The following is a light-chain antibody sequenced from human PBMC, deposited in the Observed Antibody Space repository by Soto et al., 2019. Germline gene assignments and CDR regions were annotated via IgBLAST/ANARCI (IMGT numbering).Light chain of an antibody. CDR3: CSYTTSNTRQIV. V-gene: IGLV2-14*01. CDR1: SSDVGGYNY. CDR2: DVS. J-gene: IGLJ1*01. Sequence: QSVLTQPASVSGSPGQSITISCTGTSSDVGGYNYVSWYQQHPGKAPKFMIYDVSNRPSGVSNRFSGSKSGNTASLTIFGLQVEDEAGYYCCSYTTSNTRQIVFGTGTKVTVL.